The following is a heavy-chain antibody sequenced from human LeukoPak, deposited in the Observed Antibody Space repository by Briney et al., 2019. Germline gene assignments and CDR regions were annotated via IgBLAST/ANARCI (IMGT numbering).Heavy chain of an antibody. J-gene: IGHJ4*02. CDR3: ARDGDDGNDFDY. Sequence: GGSLRLSCAASGFTFSSSWMTWVRQAPGKGLEWVANIRKDGNEIYYADSVRGRFTISRDNTKNSLYLQMNSLTAEDTAVYYCARDGDDGNDFDYWGQGTLVTVSS. CDR2: IRKDGNEI. D-gene: IGHD2-21*01. V-gene: IGHV3-7*01. CDR1: GFTFSSSW.